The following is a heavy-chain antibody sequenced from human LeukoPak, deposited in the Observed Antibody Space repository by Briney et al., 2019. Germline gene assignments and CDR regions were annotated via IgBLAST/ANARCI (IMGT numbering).Heavy chain of an antibody. CDR3: ASCYYYDSSAVT. J-gene: IGHJ3*01. CDR1: GFTFSNYW. CDR2: IKQDGSEK. Sequence: PGGSLRLSCAASGFTFSNYWMSWVRQAPGKGLEWVANIKQDGSEKSYVDSMKGRFTISRDNAKNSLYLQMNSLRAEDTAVYYCASCYYYDSSAVTWGQGTMVTVSS. D-gene: IGHD3-22*01. V-gene: IGHV3-7*01.